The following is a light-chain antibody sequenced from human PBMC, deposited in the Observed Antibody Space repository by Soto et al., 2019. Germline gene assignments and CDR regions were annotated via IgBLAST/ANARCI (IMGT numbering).Light chain of an antibody. J-gene: IGLJ2*01. V-gene: IGLV2-14*01. Sequence: QSALTQPASVSGSPGQSITMSCTGASSDIGGYDYVSWYQHHPGEAPKLLIYDVTNRPSAVSNRFSASKSGNTASLTISGLQAEDEADYYCSSYTSRNTVVFGGGTKLTVL. CDR1: SSDIGGYDY. CDR2: DVT. CDR3: SSYTSRNTVV.